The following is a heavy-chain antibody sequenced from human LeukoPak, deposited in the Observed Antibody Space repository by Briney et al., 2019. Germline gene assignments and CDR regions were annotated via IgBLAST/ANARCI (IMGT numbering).Heavy chain of an antibody. CDR1: GGSISSSSYY. J-gene: IGHJ3*02. CDR2: IYYSGST. V-gene: IGHV4-39*01. Sequence: SETLSLTCTVSGGSISSSSYYWGWIRQPPGKGLEWIGSIYYSGSTYYNPSLKSRVTISVDTSKNQFSLKLSSVTTADTAVYYCARYSSGYHAFDIWGQGTMVTVFS. D-gene: IGHD3-22*01. CDR3: ARYSSGYHAFDI.